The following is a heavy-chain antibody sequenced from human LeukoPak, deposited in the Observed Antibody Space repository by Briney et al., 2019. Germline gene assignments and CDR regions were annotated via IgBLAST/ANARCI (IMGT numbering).Heavy chain of an antibody. J-gene: IGHJ3*02. V-gene: IGHV4-30-2*01. CDR1: GGSISSGGYS. CDR3: ARVVAATHAFDI. CDR2: IYHSGST. Sequence: SETLSLTCTVSGGSISSGGYSWSWIRQPPGKGLEWIGYIYHSGSTYYNPSLKSRVTISVDRSKNQFSLKLSSVTAADTAVYYCARVVAATHAFDIWGQGTMVTVSS. D-gene: IGHD3-10*01.